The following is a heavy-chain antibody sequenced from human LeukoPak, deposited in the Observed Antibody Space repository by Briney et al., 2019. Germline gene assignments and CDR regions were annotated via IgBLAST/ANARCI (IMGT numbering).Heavy chain of an antibody. CDR3: ASQRGRFLEWLSPYSFDY. Sequence: ASVKVSCKASGYTFTGYYMHWVRQAPGQGPEWMGWINPNSGGTNYAQKFQGRVTMTRDTSISTAYMELSRLRSDDTAVYYCASQRGRFLEWLSPYSFDYWGQGTLVTVSS. V-gene: IGHV1-2*02. J-gene: IGHJ4*02. CDR1: GYTFTGYY. D-gene: IGHD3-3*01. CDR2: INPNSGGT.